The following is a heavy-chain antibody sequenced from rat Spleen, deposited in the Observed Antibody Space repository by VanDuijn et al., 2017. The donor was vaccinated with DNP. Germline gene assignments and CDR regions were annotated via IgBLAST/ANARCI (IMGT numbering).Heavy chain of an antibody. V-gene: IGHV5-31*01. D-gene: IGHD1-11*01. J-gene: IGHJ2*01. Sequence: EVQLVESGGDQVQPGRSLKLSCVASGFTFNNYWMTWIRQVPGKGLEWVASITSSGGTTYYSDSVKGRCTISRDNAKNTLYLQMNSLRSEDTATYYCVRWDYGIYGFDYWGQGVMVTVSS. CDR3: VRWDYGIYGFDY. CDR2: ITSSGGTT. CDR1: GFTFNNYW.